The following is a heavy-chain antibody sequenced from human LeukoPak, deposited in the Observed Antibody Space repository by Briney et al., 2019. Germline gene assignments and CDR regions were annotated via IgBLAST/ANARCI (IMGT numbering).Heavy chain of an antibody. D-gene: IGHD3-10*01. Sequence: SETLSRSCAVYGGSFSGYYWSWIRQPPWKGLEWIGEINHSGSTNYNPSLKSRVTISVDTSKNQFSLKLSSVTAADTAVYYCARSRITMVRGVIGLSWFDPWGQGTLVTVSS. CDR3: ARSRITMVRGVIGLSWFDP. V-gene: IGHV4-34*01. J-gene: IGHJ5*02. CDR1: GGSFSGYY. CDR2: INHSGST.